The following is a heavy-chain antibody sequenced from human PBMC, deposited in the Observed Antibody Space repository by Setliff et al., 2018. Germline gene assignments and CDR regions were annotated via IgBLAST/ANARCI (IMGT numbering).Heavy chain of an antibody. D-gene: IGHD3-10*01. CDR2: INTNTGNP. CDR3: ARGSRFGTIAYRGDYYLDV. Sequence: ASVKVSCKGSGYTFSTYAIIWMRQAPGQGLEWMGWINTNTGNPSYAQGFTGRFVFSLDTSVSTAYLQISSLKAEDTAIYYCARGSRFGTIAYRGDYYLDVWGKGTTVTVSS. J-gene: IGHJ6*03. V-gene: IGHV7-4-1*02. CDR1: GYTFSTYA.